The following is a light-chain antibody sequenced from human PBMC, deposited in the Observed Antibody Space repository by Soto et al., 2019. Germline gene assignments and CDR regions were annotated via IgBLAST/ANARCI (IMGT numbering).Light chain of an antibody. CDR3: QQYNDWPPLT. CDR2: GAS. CDR1: QSVSSN. J-gene: IGKJ4*01. Sequence: EIVLTQSPATLSLSPGERATLSCRASQSVSSNLAWYQQKPGQAPRLLIYGASTRATGIPARFGGSGSGTDFTLTISSLQSEDFAVYYCQQYNDWPPLTFGGGTKVDIK. V-gene: IGKV3-15*01.